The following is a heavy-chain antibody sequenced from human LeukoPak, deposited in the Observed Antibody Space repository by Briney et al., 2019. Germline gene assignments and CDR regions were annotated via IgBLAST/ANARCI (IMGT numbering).Heavy chain of an antibody. CDR1: GFTFSSYW. V-gene: IGHV3-7*01. Sequence: GGSLRLSCAASGFTFSSYWMSWVRQAPGKGLEWVANIKQGGSEKYYVDSVKGRFTISRDNAKNSLYLQMNSLRAEDTAVYYCAKDPRDHSYGWSWRYFDYWGQRTLVTVSS. CDR2: IKQGGSEK. CDR3: AKDPRDHSYGWSWRYFDY. J-gene: IGHJ4*02. D-gene: IGHD5-18*01.